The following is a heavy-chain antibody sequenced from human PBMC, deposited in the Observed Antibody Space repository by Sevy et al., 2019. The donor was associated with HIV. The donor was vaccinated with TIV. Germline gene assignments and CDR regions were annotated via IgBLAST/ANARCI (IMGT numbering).Heavy chain of an antibody. CDR2: ISHDGINE. CDR3: ANAYSGSYSHSYLYALDV. D-gene: IGHD1-26*01. V-gene: IGHV3-30*18. Sequence: GGSLRLSCIGSGFSFSYYGIHWVRQSPGKGLDWVTLISHDGINEYYADSVKGRFTISRDNSKNTVYLEMNSLRNEDTAIYFSANAYSGSYSHSYLYALDVWGQGTTVTISS. J-gene: IGHJ6*02. CDR1: GFSFSYYG.